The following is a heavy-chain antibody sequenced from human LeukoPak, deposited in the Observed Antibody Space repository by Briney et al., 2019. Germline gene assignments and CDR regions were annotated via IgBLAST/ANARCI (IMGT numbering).Heavy chain of an antibody. J-gene: IGHJ6*02. CDR2: MNPNSGKT. CDR1: GYTFTSYD. D-gene: IGHD6-13*01. Sequence: ASVKVSCKASGYTFTSYDINWVRQATGQGLEWRGWMNPNSGKTGYAQQFPGRVTMTRNHSISTAYMELSSLRSEDTAVYYCAREQQLVYYYGMDVWGQGPTVTVSS. V-gene: IGHV1-8*01. CDR3: AREQQLVYYYGMDV.